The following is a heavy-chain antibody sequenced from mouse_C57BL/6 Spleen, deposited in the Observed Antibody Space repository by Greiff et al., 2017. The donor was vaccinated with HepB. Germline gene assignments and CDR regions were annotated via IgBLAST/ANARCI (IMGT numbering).Heavy chain of an antibody. D-gene: IGHD1-1*01. V-gene: IGHV1-18*01. CDR2: INPNNGGT. CDR3: ARGASYYGSFAY. Sequence: DVKLQESGPELVKPGASVKIPCKASGYTFTDYNMDWVKQSHGKSLEWIGDINPNNGGTIYNQKFKGKATLTVDKSSSTAYMELRSLTSEDTAVYYCARGASYYGSFAYWGQGTLVTVSA. CDR1: GYTFTDYN. J-gene: IGHJ3*01.